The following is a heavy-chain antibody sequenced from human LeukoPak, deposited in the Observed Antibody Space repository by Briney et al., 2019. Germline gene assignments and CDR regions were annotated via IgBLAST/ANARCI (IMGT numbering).Heavy chain of an antibody. CDR2: ISSSSSYI. CDR3: ARDHYYDSSGYTPAGDAFDI. D-gene: IGHD3-22*01. CDR1: GFTFSSYT. V-gene: IGHV3-21*06. J-gene: IGHJ3*02. Sequence: GGSLRLSCEASGFTFSSYTMNWVRRAPGKGLEWVSSISSSSSYIYYADSMKGRFTISRDNAKNSLYLQMNSPRAEDTAVYYCARDHYYDSSGYTPAGDAFDIWGQGTMVAVSS.